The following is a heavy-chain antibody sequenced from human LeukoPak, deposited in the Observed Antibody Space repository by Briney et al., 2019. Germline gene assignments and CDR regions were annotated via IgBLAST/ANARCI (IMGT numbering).Heavy chain of an antibody. D-gene: IGHD2-2*01. CDR1: GGSISSHY. J-gene: IGHJ4*02. CDR3: ARETAMLFDY. Sequence: PSETLSLTCTVSGGSISSHYWSWIRQPPGKGLEWIGYIYYSGSTNYNPSLKSRVTISVDTSKNQFSLKLSSVTAADTAVYYCARETAMLFDYWGQGTLVTVSS. V-gene: IGHV4-59*11. CDR2: IYYSGST.